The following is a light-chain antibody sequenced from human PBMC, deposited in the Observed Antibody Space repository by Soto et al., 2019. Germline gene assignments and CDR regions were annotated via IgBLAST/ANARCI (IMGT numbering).Light chain of an antibody. V-gene: IGKV3-15*01. CDR1: QSVSSN. Sequence: EKVMTQSPATLSVSPGERATLSCRASQSVSSNLAWYQQKPGQAPRLLIYGASTRATGIPARFSGSGSGTEFTLTISSLQSEDFAVYYCQQYGSSSITFGQGTRLEIK. J-gene: IGKJ5*01. CDR2: GAS. CDR3: QQYGSSSIT.